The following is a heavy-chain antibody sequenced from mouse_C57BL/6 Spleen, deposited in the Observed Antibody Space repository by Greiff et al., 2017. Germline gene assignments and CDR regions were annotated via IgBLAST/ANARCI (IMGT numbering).Heavy chain of an antibody. Sequence: VQLQQSGPGMVKPSQSLSLTCTVTGYSITSGYDWHWIRHFPGNKLEWMGYISYSGSTNYNPSLKSRISITHDTSKNHFFLKLNSVTTEDTATYYCARGGDYEWFAYWGQGTLVTVSA. D-gene: IGHD2-4*01. J-gene: IGHJ3*01. CDR1: GYSITSGYD. CDR3: ARGGDYEWFAY. CDR2: ISYSGST. V-gene: IGHV3-1*01.